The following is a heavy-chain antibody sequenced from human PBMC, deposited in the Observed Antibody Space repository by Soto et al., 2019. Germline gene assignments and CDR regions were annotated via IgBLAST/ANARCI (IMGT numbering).Heavy chain of an antibody. V-gene: IGHV3-23*01. Sequence: GGSLRLSCTASGFSFISYAMTWVRQAPGKGLEWVSGISGGGGRTYYTDSVKGRFTISRDNSKNTLYLQMNSLRAEDTAVYYCAKQSASDVYFDYWGQGTLVTVSS. CDR1: GFSFISYA. CDR3: AKQSASDVYFDY. J-gene: IGHJ4*02. CDR2: ISGGGGRT. D-gene: IGHD3-10*01.